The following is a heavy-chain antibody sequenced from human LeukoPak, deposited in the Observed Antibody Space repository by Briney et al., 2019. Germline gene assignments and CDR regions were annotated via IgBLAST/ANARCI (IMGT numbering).Heavy chain of an antibody. CDR2: IIPIFGTA. V-gene: IGHV1-69*13. CDR1: GGTFSSYA. D-gene: IGHD3-22*01. J-gene: IGHJ4*02. Sequence: SVQVSCQASGGTFSSYAISWVRQAPGQGLEWMGGIIPIFGTANYAQKFQGRVTITADESTSTAYMKLSSLRSEDTAVYYCARDSGYYDSSGYSPDYWGQGTLVTVSS. CDR3: ARDSGYYDSSGYSPDY.